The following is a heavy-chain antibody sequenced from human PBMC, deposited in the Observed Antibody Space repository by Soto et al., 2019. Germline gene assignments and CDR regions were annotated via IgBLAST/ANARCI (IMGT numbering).Heavy chain of an antibody. CDR3: ARDGNTYYYDRQDY. V-gene: IGHV3-30-3*01. CDR1: GFTFSTYA. CDR2: ISYDGSNK. D-gene: IGHD3-22*01. Sequence: QVQLVESGGGVVQPGRSLRLSCAASGFTFSTYAMNWVRQGPGKGLEWVALISYDGSNKYYADSVKGRFTISRDNSKNTLYLQMNSLRGEDTAVYYCARDGNTYYYDRQDYWVQGSLVTVSS. J-gene: IGHJ4*02.